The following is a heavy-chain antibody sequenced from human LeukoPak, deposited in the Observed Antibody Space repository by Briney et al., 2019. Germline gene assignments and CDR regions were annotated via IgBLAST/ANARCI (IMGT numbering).Heavy chain of an antibody. CDR3: ANLGPPGRDHYLES. CDR2: ITGSGGTT. D-gene: IGHD5-24*01. V-gene: IGHV3-23*01. J-gene: IGHJ4*02. Sequence: GGSLRLSCAASGFTFSSNAMTWVRQAPGKGLECVSAITGSGGTTYYADSVKGRFTISRDNAKNSLYLQMNSLRDEDTAVYYCANLGPPGRDHYLESWGQGTLVTVSS. CDR1: GFTFSSNA.